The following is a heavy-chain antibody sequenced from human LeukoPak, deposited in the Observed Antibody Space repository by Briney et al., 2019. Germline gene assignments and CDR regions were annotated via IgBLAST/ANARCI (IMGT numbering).Heavy chain of an antibody. CDR2: SSGSSSYI. Sequence: GGSLRLSCAASGFTFSSYSMNWVRQAPGKGLEWVSFSSGSSSYIYYADPLKGRFTISRDNAKNSLYLQMDSLRAEDTAVYYCARGGGGTYYHLLDYWGQGTLVTVSS. CDR3: ARGGGGTYYHLLDY. V-gene: IGHV3-21*01. D-gene: IGHD1-26*01. J-gene: IGHJ4*02. CDR1: GFTFSSYS.